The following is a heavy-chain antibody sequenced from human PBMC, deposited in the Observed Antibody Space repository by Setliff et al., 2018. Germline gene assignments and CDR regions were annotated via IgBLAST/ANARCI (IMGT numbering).Heavy chain of an antibody. CDR1: GGSISSSNW. J-gene: IGHJ4*01. Sequence: PSETLSLTCAVSGGSISSSNWWSWVRQPPGKGLEWIGEIYHSGSTNYNPSLKSRVTISVDKSKNQFSLKLSSVTAADTAVYYCARGLVDERTAYPYAEYFQYWGDGTLVTVSS. CDR3: ARGLVDERTAYPYAEYFQY. V-gene: IGHV4-4*02. CDR2: IYHSGST. D-gene: IGHD3-16*01.